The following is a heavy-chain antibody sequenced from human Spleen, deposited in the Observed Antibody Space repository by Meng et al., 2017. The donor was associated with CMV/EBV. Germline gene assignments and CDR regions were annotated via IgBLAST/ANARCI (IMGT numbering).Heavy chain of an antibody. CDR3: ARHSDKHRTQLAHY. V-gene: IGHV3-7*01. CDR2: IKQDGSEK. CDR1: GFTFSSYW. J-gene: IGHJ4*02. Sequence: GESLKISCAASGFTFSSYWMSWVRQAPGKGLEWVANIKQDGSEKYHVDSVKGRFTISRDNAKNSLYLQMNSLRAEDTAVYYCARHSDKHRTQLAHYWGQGTLVTVSS. D-gene: IGHD2-2*01.